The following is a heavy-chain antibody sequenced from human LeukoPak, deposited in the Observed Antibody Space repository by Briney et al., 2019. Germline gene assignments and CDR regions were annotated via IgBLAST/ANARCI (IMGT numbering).Heavy chain of an antibody. CDR2: ISSSGSTI. V-gene: IGHV3-48*03. CDR1: GFTFSSYE. D-gene: IGHD3-10*02. CDR3: AELGTMIGGV. J-gene: IGHJ6*04. Sequence: GGSLRLSCAASGFTFSSYEMNCVRGAPGKGLEWVSYISSSGSTIYYAGAVKGRFTISRDNAKNSLYLQMNSLRAEDTAVYYCAELGTMIGGVWGKGTTVTISS.